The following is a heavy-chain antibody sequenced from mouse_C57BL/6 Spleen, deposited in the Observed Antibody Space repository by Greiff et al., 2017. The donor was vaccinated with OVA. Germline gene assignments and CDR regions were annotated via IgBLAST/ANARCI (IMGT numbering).Heavy chain of an antibody. CDR3: ARSPPYDGNAMDY. D-gene: IGHD2-3*01. CDR1: GYTFTSYW. V-gene: IGHV1-52*01. Sequence: QVQLQQSGAELVRPGSSVKLSCKASGYTFTSYWMHWVKQRPIQGLEWIGNIDPSDSETHYNQKFKDKATLTVDKSSSTAYMQLSSLTSEDSAVYYCARSPPYDGNAMDYWGQGTSVTVSS. CDR2: IDPSDSET. J-gene: IGHJ4*01.